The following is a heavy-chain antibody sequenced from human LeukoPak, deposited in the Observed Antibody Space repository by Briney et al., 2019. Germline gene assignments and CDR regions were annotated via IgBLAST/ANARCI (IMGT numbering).Heavy chain of an antibody. Sequence: GGSLRLSCAASKFTFSDYSMSWVRQAPGKGLEWVSSISSIRNYIYYADSVKGRFTASRDNAKNSLYLQMNSLRAEDTAVYYCARGPYSSGSSADYWGQGTLVTVSS. CDR3: ARGPYSSGSSADY. CDR2: ISSIRNYI. V-gene: IGHV3-21*01. CDR1: KFTFSDYS. J-gene: IGHJ4*02. D-gene: IGHD6-19*01.